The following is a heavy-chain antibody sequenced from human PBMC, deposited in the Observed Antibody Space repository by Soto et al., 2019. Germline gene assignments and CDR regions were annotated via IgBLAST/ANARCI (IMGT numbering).Heavy chain of an antibody. CDR1: GFTFSSYA. D-gene: IGHD2-15*01. CDR3: AKDCLRRWFPPPNGDF. Sequence: EVQLLESGGGLVQPGGSLRLSCAASGFTFSSYAMSWVRQAPGKGLEWVSLISTSGDSTYYTDSVKGRFTISRDNSENTLYLQMNSLRVEDTAVYYCAKDCLRRWFPPPNGDFWGQGTLVTVSS. V-gene: IGHV3-23*01. CDR2: ISTSGDST. J-gene: IGHJ4*02.